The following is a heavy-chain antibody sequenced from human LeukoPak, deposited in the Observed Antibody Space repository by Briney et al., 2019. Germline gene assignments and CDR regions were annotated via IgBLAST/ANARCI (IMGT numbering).Heavy chain of an antibody. CDR3: ASLGNWNLLGFGYYYYGMDV. D-gene: IGHD1-1*01. CDR1: GYSCTSYW. CDR2: IDPSDSYT. Sequence: GESLEISCKGSGYSCTSYWISWVRQMPGKGLGWMGRIDPSDSYTNYSPSFQGHVTISADKSISTAYLQWSSLKASDTAMYYCASLGNWNLLGFGYYYYGMDVWGQGTTVTVSS. J-gene: IGHJ6*02. V-gene: IGHV5-10-1*01.